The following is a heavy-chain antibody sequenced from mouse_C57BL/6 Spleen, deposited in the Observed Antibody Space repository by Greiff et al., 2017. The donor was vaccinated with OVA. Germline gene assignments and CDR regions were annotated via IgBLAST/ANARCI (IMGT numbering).Heavy chain of an antibody. J-gene: IGHJ1*03. D-gene: IGHD1-1*01. Sequence: EVNVVESEGGLVQPGSSMKLSCTASGFTFSDYYMAWVRQVPEKGLEWVANINYDGSSTYYLDSLKSRFIISRDNAKNILYLQMSSLKSEDTATYYCARRYYGSREGYFDVWGTGTTVTVSS. CDR2: INYDGSST. V-gene: IGHV5-16*01. CDR3: ARRYYGSREGYFDV. CDR1: GFTFSDYY.